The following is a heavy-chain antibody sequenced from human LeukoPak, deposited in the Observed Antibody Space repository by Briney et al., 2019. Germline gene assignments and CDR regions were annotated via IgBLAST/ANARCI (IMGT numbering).Heavy chain of an antibody. D-gene: IGHD4-17*01. CDR1: GFTFSSYA. Sequence: PGGSLRLSCAASGFTFSSYAMHWVRQAPGKGLEWVAVISYDGSNKYYADSVKGRFTISRDNSKNTLYLQMNSLRAEDTAVYYCARDPTPNTTVSYGMDVWGQGTTVTVSS. J-gene: IGHJ6*02. CDR3: ARDPTPNTTVSYGMDV. CDR2: ISYDGSNK. V-gene: IGHV3-30-3*01.